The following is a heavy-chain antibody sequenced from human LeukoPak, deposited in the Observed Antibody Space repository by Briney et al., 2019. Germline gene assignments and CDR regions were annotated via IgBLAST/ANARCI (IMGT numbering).Heavy chain of an antibody. J-gene: IGHJ4*02. CDR3: ARDPTAAGADY. CDR2: IRNDGGYT. D-gene: IGHD6-13*01. Sequence: GGSLRLSCAASGFTLSNYGLHWVRQAPGKGLECVSFIRNDGGYTFYAGSVRGRFTISRDNSKNTLYMQMNYLSAEDTALYYCARDPTAAGADYWGQGTLVTVSS. CDR1: GFTLSNYG. V-gene: IGHV3-30*02.